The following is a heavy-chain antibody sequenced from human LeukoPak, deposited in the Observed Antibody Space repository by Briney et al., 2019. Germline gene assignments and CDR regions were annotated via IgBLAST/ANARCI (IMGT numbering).Heavy chain of an antibody. V-gene: IGHV1-18*01. Sequence: ASVKVSCKASGYTFTSYGISWVRQAPGQGLEWMGWISAYNGNTNYAQKFQGRVTITADKSTSTAYMELSGLRSEDTAVYYCACDPEMATIAVSRNFDYWGQGTLVTVSS. CDR2: ISAYNGNT. J-gene: IGHJ4*02. CDR3: ACDPEMATIAVSRNFDY. CDR1: GYTFTSYG. D-gene: IGHD5-12*01.